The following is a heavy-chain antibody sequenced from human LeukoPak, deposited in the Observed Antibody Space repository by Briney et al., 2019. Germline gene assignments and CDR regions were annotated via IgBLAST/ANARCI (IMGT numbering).Heavy chain of an antibody. V-gene: IGHV3-73*01. CDR1: GFTFSGSA. Sequence: GGSLRLSCAASGFTFSGSAMHWVRQASGKGLEWVGRVRSKANSYATAYAASVKGRFTISRDDSKNTAYLQMNSLKTEDTAVYYCTRGLYCSSTSCLGYWGQGTLVTVSS. CDR2: VRSKANSYAT. CDR3: TRGLYCSSTSCLGY. J-gene: IGHJ4*02. D-gene: IGHD2-2*01.